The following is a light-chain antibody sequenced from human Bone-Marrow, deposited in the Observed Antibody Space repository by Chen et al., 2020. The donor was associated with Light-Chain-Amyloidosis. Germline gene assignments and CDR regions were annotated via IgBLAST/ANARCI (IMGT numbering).Light chain of an antibody. V-gene: IGLV3-21*02. CDR1: NIGSTS. J-gene: IGLJ3*02. CDR2: AES. CDR3: QVWDRSSDRPV. Sequence: SYVLTQPSSVSVAPGQTATIACGGNNIGSTSVHWYQQTPGQAPLLVVYAESDRPSGIPERLSGSNSGNTATLTISRVEAGDEADYYCQVWDRSSDRPVFGGGTKLTVL.